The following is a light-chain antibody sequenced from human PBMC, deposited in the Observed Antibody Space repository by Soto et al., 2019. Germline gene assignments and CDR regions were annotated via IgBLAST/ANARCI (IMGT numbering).Light chain of an antibody. J-gene: IGKJ2*01. CDR1: QSVSSN. V-gene: IGKV3-15*01. CDR3: QQYNKWPYT. Sequence: EIVMTQSPATLSVSPGERATLSCRASQSVSSNLAWYQQKPGQAPRLLIFGASTRATGLPARFSGTGSETEFTLTISSLQSEDFAVYYCQQYNKWPYTFGQGTKVDIK. CDR2: GAS.